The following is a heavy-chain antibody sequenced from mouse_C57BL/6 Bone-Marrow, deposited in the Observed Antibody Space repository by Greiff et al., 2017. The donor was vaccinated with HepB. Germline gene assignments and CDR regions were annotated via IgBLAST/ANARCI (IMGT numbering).Heavy chain of an antibody. CDR1: GYTFTSYW. V-gene: IGHV1-69*01. Sequence: QVQLQQPGAELVMPGASVKLSCKASGYTFTSYWMHWVKQRPGQGLEWIGEIDPSDSYTNYNQKFKGKSTLTVDKSSSTAYMQLISLTSEDSAVYYCARNWDEVFDYWGQGTTLTVSS. D-gene: IGHD4-1*01. J-gene: IGHJ2*01. CDR2: IDPSDSYT. CDR3: ARNWDEVFDY.